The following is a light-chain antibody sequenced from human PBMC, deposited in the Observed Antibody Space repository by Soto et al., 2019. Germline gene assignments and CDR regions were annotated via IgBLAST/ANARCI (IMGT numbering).Light chain of an antibody. V-gene: IGKV1-5*01. J-gene: IGKJ4*01. CDR1: QSISSW. CDR3: LQDYNYPLT. CDR2: DVS. Sequence: DIQMTQSPSTLSASVGDRVTITCRASQSISSWLDWYQQKPGKAPKLLIYDVSNLQSGVPSRFSGSGSGTDFTLTISSLQPEDFATYYCLQDYNYPLTFGGGTKVDIK.